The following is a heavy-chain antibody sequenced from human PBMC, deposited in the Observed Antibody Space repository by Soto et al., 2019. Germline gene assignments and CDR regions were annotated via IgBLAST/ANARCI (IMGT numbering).Heavy chain of an antibody. J-gene: IGHJ4*02. CDR1: GGSISSYY. CDR2: IYYSGST. CDR3: ARSEIAAATDY. Sequence: TSETLSLTCTVSGGSISSYYWSWIRQPPGKGLEWIGYIYYSGSTNYNPSLKSRVTISVDTSKNQFSLKLSSVTAADTAVYYCARSEIAAATDYWGQGTLVTVS. V-gene: IGHV4-59*08. D-gene: IGHD6-13*01.